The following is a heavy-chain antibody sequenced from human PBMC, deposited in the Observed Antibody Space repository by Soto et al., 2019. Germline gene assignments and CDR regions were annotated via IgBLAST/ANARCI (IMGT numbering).Heavy chain of an antibody. CDR1: GFTFSSYG. CDR2: ISYDGSNK. J-gene: IGHJ4*02. CDR3: AKLFVDAARTGDY. V-gene: IGHV3-30*18. Sequence: QVQLVESGGGVVQPGRSLRLSCAASGFTFSSYGMHWVRQAPGKGLEWVAVISYDGSNKYYADSVKGRFTISRDNSKNTLYLKMNSLRAEDTAVDYCAKLFVDAARTGDYWGQGNLVTVSS. D-gene: IGHD5-18*01.